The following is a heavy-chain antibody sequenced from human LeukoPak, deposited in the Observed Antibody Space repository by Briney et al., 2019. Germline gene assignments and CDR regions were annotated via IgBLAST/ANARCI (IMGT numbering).Heavy chain of an antibody. CDR2: ISSSSYI. J-gene: IGHJ6*04. D-gene: IGHD2-15*01. CDR1: GFTFSSYS. Sequence: GGSLRLSCAASGFTFSSYSMNWVRQAPGKGLEWVSSISSSSYIYYADSVKGRFTISRDNAKNTLYLQMNSLRAEDTAVYYCARVLPYEMDVWGKGTTVTVSS. CDR3: ARVLPYEMDV. V-gene: IGHV3-21*01.